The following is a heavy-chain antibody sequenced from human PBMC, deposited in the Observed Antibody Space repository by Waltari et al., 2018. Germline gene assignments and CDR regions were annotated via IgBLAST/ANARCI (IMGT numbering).Heavy chain of an antibody. CDR3: ARGPLLSKVDY. CDR1: GGSIDSGSYY. CDR2: IYTSGST. J-gene: IGHJ4*02. D-gene: IGHD1-26*01. Sequence: QVQLQESGPGLVKPSQTLSLTCTVSGGSIDSGSYYWSWIRQPAGKGLEWIGRIYTSGSTSYNPSLKGRVTISVDTSKNQFSLNLSSVTAADTAVYYCARGPLLSKVDYWGQGTLVTVSS. V-gene: IGHV4-61*02.